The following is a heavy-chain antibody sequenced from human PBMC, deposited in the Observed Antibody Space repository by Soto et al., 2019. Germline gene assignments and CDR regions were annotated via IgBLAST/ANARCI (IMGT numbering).Heavy chain of an antibody. CDR1: GGSVSSGSYY. CDR3: AREQRSIVSPWFDP. Sequence: QVQLQESGPGLVKPSETLSLTCTVSGGSVSSGSYYWSWIRQPPGKGLEWIGNVYYTGSTIYNPSLRSQVTISVDMSKSQFSLKLTSVTAADTAVYYCAREQRSIVSPWFDPWGQGILVTVSS. J-gene: IGHJ5*02. CDR2: VYYTGST. D-gene: IGHD2-15*01. V-gene: IGHV4-61*01.